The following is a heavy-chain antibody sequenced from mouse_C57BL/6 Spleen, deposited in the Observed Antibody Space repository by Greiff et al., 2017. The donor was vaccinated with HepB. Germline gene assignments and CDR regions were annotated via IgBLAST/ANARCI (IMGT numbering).Heavy chain of an antibody. Sequence: VQLQQPGAELVKPGASVKLSCKASGYTFTSYWMQWVKQRPGQGLEWIGEIDPYDSYTNYNQKFKGKATFTVDTSSSTAYMQLSSLTSEDSAVYYCARFGVSPEAMDYWGQGTSVTVSS. D-gene: IGHD2-1*01. CDR3: ARFGVSPEAMDY. CDR1: GYTFTSYW. J-gene: IGHJ4*01. V-gene: IGHV1-50*01. CDR2: IDPYDSYT.